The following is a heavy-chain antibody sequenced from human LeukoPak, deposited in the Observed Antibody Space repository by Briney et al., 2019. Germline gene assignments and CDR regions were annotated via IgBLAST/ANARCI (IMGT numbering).Heavy chain of an antibody. D-gene: IGHD3-10*01. CDR3: VKDGEEYYYGSGTWYYFDY. CDR2: ISSNGGST. V-gene: IGHV3-64D*06. Sequence: GGSLRLSCSASGFTFSSYAMHWVRQAPGKGLEYVSAISSNGGSTYCADSVKGRFTISRDNSKNTLYFQMSSLRAEDTAVYYCVKDGEEYYYGSGTWYYFDYWGQGTLVTVSS. CDR1: GFTFSSYA. J-gene: IGHJ4*02.